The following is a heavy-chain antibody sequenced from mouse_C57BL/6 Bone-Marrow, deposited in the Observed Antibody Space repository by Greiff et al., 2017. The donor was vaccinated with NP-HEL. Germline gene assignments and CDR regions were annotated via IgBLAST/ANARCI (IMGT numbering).Heavy chain of an antibody. D-gene: IGHD1-1*01. CDR3: ANYYGSSYPFDY. CDR2: IWRGGST. Sequence: VKLQESGPGLVQPSQSLSITCTVSGFSLTSYGVHWVRQSPGKGLEWLGVIWRGGSTDYNAAFMSRLSITKDNSKSQVFFKMNSLQADDTAIYYCANYYGSSYPFDYWGQGTTLTVSS. V-gene: IGHV2-5*01. J-gene: IGHJ2*01. CDR1: GFSLTSYG.